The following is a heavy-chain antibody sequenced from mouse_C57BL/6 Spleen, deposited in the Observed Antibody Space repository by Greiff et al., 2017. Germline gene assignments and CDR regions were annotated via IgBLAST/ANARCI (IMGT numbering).Heavy chain of an antibody. Sequence: QVQLQQPGTELVKPGASVKLSCKASGYTFTSYWMHWVKQRPGQGLEWIGNINPSNGGTNYNEKFKSKATLTVDKSSSTAYMQLSSLTSEDSAVYDCASLITTVVAPDYWGQGTTLTVSS. V-gene: IGHV1-53*01. CDR3: ASLITTVVAPDY. J-gene: IGHJ2*01. CDR2: INPSNGGT. D-gene: IGHD1-1*01. CDR1: GYTFTSYW.